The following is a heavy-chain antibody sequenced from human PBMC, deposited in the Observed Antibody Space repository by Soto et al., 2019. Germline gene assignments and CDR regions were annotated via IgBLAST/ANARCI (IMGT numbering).Heavy chain of an antibody. CDR2: INPNSGGT. CDR3: ARDWGIAAAGKGRGYYGMDV. CDR1: GYTFTGYY. V-gene: IGHV1-2*04. J-gene: IGHJ6*02. D-gene: IGHD6-13*01. Sequence: ASVKVSCKASGYTFTGYYMHWVRQAPGQGLEWMGWINPNSGGTNYARKFQGWVTMTRDTSIRIAYMELSRLGSDDRAVYYCARDWGIAAAGKGRGYYGMDVWGQGTTVTVSS.